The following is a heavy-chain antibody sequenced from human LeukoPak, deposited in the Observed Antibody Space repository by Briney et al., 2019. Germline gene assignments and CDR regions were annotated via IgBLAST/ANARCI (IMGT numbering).Heavy chain of an antibody. Sequence: GGSLRLSCAVSGFIFSNYWMSWVRQAPGKGVEWVANIKQDGSEKYYVDSVKGRFTISRDNAKNSLYLQMNSLRAEDTAVYYCARFPMTFDFWGQGTLVTVSS. J-gene: IGHJ4*02. V-gene: IGHV3-7*03. CDR3: ARFPMTFDF. CDR1: GFIFSNYW. D-gene: IGHD3-22*01. CDR2: IKQDGSEK.